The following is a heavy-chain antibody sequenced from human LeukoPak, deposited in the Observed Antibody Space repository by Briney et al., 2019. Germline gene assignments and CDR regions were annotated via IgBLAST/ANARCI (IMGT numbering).Heavy chain of an antibody. CDR3: ARHPNYYDSSAYYYVMDV. D-gene: IGHD3-22*01. J-gene: IGHJ6*02. V-gene: IGHV4-59*08. CDR2: IYYSGRT. Sequence: PSETLSLTCAVYGGSFSGYYWSWIRQPPGKGLEWIGYIYYSGRTNYNPSLKSRVTISVDTSNNQFSLKLSSVTAADTAVYYCARHPNYYDSSAYYYVMDVWGQGTTVTVSS. CDR1: GGSFSGYY.